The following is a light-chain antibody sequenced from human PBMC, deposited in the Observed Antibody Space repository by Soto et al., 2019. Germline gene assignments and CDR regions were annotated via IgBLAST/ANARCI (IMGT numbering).Light chain of an antibody. CDR2: DAS. V-gene: IGKV3-11*01. CDR3: QQRSNCPPIT. J-gene: IGKJ5*01. Sequence: EIMLTQSPPTLSFSPSERCSLXSKPSQSVSSYLAWYQQKPGQAPRLLIYDASNRATGIPARFSGSGSGTDFTLTISSLEPEDFAVYYCQQRSNCPPITFGQGTRLEIK. CDR1: QSVSSY.